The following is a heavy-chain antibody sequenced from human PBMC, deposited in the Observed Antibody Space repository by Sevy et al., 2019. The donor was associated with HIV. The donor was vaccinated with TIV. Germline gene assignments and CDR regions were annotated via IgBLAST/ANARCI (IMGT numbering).Heavy chain of an antibody. Sequence: GGSLRLSCAASGFAFTNYYAMHWVRQAPGKGLEWVALISYDGSDKYYADSVKGRFTISRENFKNTLYLQMNSLTTEDTAVYYCARPRANYVDHYFFYAMDVWGLGTTVTVSS. CDR3: ARPRANYVDHYFFYAMDV. V-gene: IGHV3-30-3*01. J-gene: IGHJ6*02. CDR1: GFAFTNYYA. CDR2: ISYDGSDK. D-gene: IGHD4-17*01.